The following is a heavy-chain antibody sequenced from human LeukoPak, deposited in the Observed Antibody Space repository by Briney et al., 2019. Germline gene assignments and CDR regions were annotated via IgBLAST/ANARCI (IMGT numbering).Heavy chain of an antibody. J-gene: IGHJ5*02. Sequence: PGGSLRLSCAASGFTFSSYWMSWVRQAPGKGLEWVSSISSSSSYIYYADSVKGRFTISRDNAKNSLYLQMNSLRAEDTAVYCCARDSTLTTYYDFWSGHNWFDPWGQGTLVTVSS. V-gene: IGHV3-21*01. CDR2: ISSSSSYI. D-gene: IGHD3-3*01. CDR1: GFTFSSYW. CDR3: ARDSTLTTYYDFWSGHNWFDP.